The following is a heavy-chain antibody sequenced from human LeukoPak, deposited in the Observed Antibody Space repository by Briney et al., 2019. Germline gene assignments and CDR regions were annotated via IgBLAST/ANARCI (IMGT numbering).Heavy chain of an antibody. Sequence: EASVKVSCKPSVGTFSNYFINCVRQAPGQGLEWMGRILPIFGTAKYVTKSQGRVTIPAEKSTSTAYMVLRSLRSEDTAVYYCARINSSGCLDYWGQGKLVTVSS. J-gene: IGHJ4*02. V-gene: IGHV1-69*06. CDR2: ILPIFGTA. D-gene: IGHD3-22*01. CDR3: ARINSSGCLDY. CDR1: VGTFSNYF.